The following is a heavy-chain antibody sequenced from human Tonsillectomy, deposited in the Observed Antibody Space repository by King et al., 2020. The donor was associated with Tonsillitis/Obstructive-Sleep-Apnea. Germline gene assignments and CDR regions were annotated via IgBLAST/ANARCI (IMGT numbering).Heavy chain of an antibody. CDR2: INPAGGIT. Sequence: VQLVESGAEVKKPGASVKVSCKASGYTFTTYFMHWVRQAPGQGLEWMGFINPAGGITAYPQKFQGRVTMTRDTSTSTVYMELSSLTSEDTAGYYCARDGYGDYSGWDWGQGTLVTVSS. CDR1: GYTFTTYF. J-gene: IGHJ4*02. CDR3: ARDGYGDYSGWD. D-gene: IGHD4-17*01. V-gene: IGHV1-46*01.